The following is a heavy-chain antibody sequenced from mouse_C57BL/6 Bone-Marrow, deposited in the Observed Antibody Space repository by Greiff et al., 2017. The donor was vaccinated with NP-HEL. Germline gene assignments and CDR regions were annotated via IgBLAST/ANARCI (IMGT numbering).Heavy chain of an antibody. J-gene: IGHJ2*01. CDR3: ARSRLARWDY. V-gene: IGHV1-26*01. D-gene: IGHD3-1*01. Sequence: EVQLQQSGPELVKPGASVKISCKASGYTFTDYYMNWVKQSHGKSLEWIGDINPNNGGTSYNQKFKGKATLTVDKSSSTAYMELRSLTSEDSAVYYCARSRLARWDYWGQGTTLTVSS. CDR1: GYTFTDYY. CDR2: INPNNGGT.